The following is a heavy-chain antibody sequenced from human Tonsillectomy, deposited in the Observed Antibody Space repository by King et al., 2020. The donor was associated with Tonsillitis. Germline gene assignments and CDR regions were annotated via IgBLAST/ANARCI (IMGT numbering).Heavy chain of an antibody. Sequence: VQLVESGGGVVQPGRSLRLSCAASGFTFSSYGMHWVRQAPGKGLEWVAVISYDGSNKYYADSVKGRFTISRDNSKNTLYLQMNSLRAEDTAVYYCAKGHTTKGFAYWGQGTLVTVSS. D-gene: IGHD1-26*01. CDR1: GFTFSSYG. CDR3: AKGHTTKGFAY. V-gene: IGHV3-30*18. J-gene: IGHJ4*02. CDR2: ISYDGSNK.